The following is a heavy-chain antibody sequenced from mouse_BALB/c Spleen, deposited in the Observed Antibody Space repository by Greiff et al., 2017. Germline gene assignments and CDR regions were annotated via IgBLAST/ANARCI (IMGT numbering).Heavy chain of an antibody. V-gene: IGHV14-4*02. CDR2: IDPENGDT. CDR3: NVYYRYDGYYFDY. D-gene: IGHD2-14*01. J-gene: IGHJ2*01. Sequence: VQLQQSGAELVRSGASVKLSCTASGFNIKDYYMHWVKQRPEQGLEWIGWIDPENGDTEYAPKFQGKATMTADTSSNTAYLQLSSLTSEDTAVYYCNVYYRYDGYYFDYWGQGTTLTVSS. CDR1: GFNIKDYY.